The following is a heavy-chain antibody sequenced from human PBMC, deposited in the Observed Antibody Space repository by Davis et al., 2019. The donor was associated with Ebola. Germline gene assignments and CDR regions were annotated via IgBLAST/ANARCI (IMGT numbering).Heavy chain of an antibody. J-gene: IGHJ4*02. Sequence: SETLSLTCTVSGYSIRSGYYWGWIRQPPGKGLEWIGSIYHSGSTYYNPSLKSRVTISVDTSKNQFSLKVRSVTVADTAVYYCARYSALYFDYWGQGTLVTVSS. CDR1: GYSIRSGYY. V-gene: IGHV4-38-2*02. CDR2: IYHSGST. CDR3: ARYSALYFDY. D-gene: IGHD2-21*01.